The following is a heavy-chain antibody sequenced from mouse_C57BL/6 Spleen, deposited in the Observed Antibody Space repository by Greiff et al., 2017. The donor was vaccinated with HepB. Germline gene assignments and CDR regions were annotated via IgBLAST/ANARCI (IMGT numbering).Heavy chain of an antibody. D-gene: IGHD6-1*01. V-gene: IGHV1-7*01. Sequence: QVHVKQSGAELAKPGASVKLSCKASGYTFTSYWMHWVKQRPGQGLEWIGYINPSSGYTKYNQKFKDKATLTADKSSSTAYMQLSSLTYEDSAVYYCASSPAMDYWGQGTSVTVSS. CDR2: INPSSGYT. CDR1: GYTFTSYW. J-gene: IGHJ4*01. CDR3: ASSPAMDY.